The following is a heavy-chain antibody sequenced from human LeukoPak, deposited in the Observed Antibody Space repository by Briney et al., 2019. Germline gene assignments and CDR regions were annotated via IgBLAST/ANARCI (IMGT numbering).Heavy chain of an antibody. Sequence: SGTLSLTCGVHGGSLSDYSWSWLRQSPEMGLEWIGEINHRGSTSYNPPLKSRFTISVETSKNQFSLKLSSVTAADTVVYYCARLGLYTSSWYRFYYFDYWGQGTPVTVSS. V-gene: IGHV4-34*01. D-gene: IGHD6-13*01. CDR3: ARLGLYTSSWYRFYYFDY. J-gene: IGHJ4*02. CDR1: GGSLSDYS. CDR2: INHRGST.